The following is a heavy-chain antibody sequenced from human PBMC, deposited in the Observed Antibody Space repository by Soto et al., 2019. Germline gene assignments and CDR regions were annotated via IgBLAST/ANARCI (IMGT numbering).Heavy chain of an antibody. CDR2: ISGIGGST. J-gene: IGHJ3*02. Sequence: GGSLRLSCAASGFTFSSYAMSWVRQAPGKGLEWVSAISGIGGSTYYADSVKGRFTISRDNSKNTLYLQMNSLRAEDTAVYYCAKDQLWFGGWASKGLIDAFDIWGQGTMVTVSS. CDR1: GFTFSSYA. D-gene: IGHD3-10*01. V-gene: IGHV3-23*01. CDR3: AKDQLWFGGWASKGLIDAFDI.